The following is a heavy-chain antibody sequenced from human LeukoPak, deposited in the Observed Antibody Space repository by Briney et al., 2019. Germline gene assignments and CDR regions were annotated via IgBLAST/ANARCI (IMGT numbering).Heavy chain of an antibody. Sequence: GGSLRLSCAASGFTFSSYWMSWVRQAPGKGLEWVANIKQDGSEEYYVDSVKGRFTISRDNAKNSLYLQMNSLRAEDTAVYYCARGLPGYSSGWYVHYYYYYMDVWGKGTTVTISS. CDR3: ARGLPGYSSGWYVHYYYYYMDV. CDR1: GFTFSSYW. J-gene: IGHJ6*03. CDR2: IKQDGSEE. V-gene: IGHV3-7*01. D-gene: IGHD6-19*01.